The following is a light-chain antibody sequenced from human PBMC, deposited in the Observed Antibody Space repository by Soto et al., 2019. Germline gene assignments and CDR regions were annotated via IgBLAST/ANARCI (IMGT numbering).Light chain of an antibody. Sequence: IQLTQSPSSLSASVVDRFTITCLASQGISSYLNWYQQKPGKAPKLLIYAAFRLQSGVPSRFSGSGSGTDFTLTISSLHPEDFAAYYCQQSYSTPRTFGQGTKVDIK. V-gene: IGKV1-39*01. J-gene: IGKJ1*01. CDR2: AAF. CDR1: QGISSY. CDR3: QQSYSTPRT.